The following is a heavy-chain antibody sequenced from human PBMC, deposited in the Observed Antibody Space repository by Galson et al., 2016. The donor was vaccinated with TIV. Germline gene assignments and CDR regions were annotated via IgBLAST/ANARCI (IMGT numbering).Heavy chain of an antibody. D-gene: IGHD5-18*01. J-gene: IGHJ4*02. Sequence: SLRLSCAASGFAFSRSGMHWVRQTPGRGLEWVAVISYDGVNTQYGDSVKGRFTISRDNSKKTVYVQMNSLRVEDTAVYYCAKDLSYGYSPPYYFELWGQGTVVTVSS. CDR2: ISYDGVNT. CDR3: AKDLSYGYSPPYYFEL. CDR1: GFAFSRSG. V-gene: IGHV3-30*18.